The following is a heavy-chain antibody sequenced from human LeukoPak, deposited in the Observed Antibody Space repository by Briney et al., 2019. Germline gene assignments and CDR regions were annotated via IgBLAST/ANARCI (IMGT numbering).Heavy chain of an antibody. CDR3: ARIGYSYGYWIDY. J-gene: IGHJ4*02. V-gene: IGHV4-38-2*02. CDR2: IYYSGST. Sequence: SETLSLTCTVSGYSISSGYYWGWIRQPPGKGLEWIGSIYYSGSTYYNPSLKSRVTISVDTSKNQFSLKLSSVTAADTAVYYCARIGYSYGYWIDYWGQGTLVTVSS. CDR1: GYSISSGYY. D-gene: IGHD5-18*01.